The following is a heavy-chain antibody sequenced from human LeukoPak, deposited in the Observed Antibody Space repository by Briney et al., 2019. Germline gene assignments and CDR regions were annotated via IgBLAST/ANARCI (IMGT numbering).Heavy chain of an antibody. V-gene: IGHV4-30-2*01. J-gene: IGHJ4*02. CDR2: IYGSGST. CDR1: GGSISSGGYS. Sequence: SETLSLTCAVSGGSISSGGYSWRWIRQPPGKGLEWIGYIYGSGSTFYNPSLKSRVTISVDRIKNQFSLKLSSVTAADTAVYYCARAHFGATQDYGGNSYFDYWGQGTLATVSS. D-gene: IGHD4-23*01. CDR3: ARAHFGATQDYGGNSYFDY.